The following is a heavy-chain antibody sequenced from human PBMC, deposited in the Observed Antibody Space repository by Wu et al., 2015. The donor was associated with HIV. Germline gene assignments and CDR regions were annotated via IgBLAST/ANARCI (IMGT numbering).Heavy chain of an antibody. V-gene: IGHV1-8*01. D-gene: IGHD3-22*01. CDR3: ARGRKYYYDSSGYLYAFDI. CDR1: GYTFTSYD. CDR2: MNPNSGNT. Sequence: ASGYTFTSYDINWVRQATGQGLEWMGWMNPNSGNTGYAQKFQGRVTMTRNTSISTAYMELSSLRSEDTAVYYCARGRKYYYDSSGYLYAFDIWGQGTMVTVSS. J-gene: IGHJ3*02.